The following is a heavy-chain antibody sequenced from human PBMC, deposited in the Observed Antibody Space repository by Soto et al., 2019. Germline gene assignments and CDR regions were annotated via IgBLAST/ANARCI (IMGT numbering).Heavy chain of an antibody. D-gene: IGHD6-19*01. CDR1: GDSVSSNSAA. Sequence: PSQTLSLTCAIFGDSVSSNSAAWNWIRQSPSRGLEWLGRTYYRSKWYNDYAVSVKSRITINPDTSKNQFSLQLNSVTPEDTAVYYCERVEAVAGKYYYSGMGVSGQGTKVTVSS. J-gene: IGHJ6*02. CDR2: TYYRSKWYN. CDR3: ERVEAVAGKYYYSGMGV. V-gene: IGHV6-1*01.